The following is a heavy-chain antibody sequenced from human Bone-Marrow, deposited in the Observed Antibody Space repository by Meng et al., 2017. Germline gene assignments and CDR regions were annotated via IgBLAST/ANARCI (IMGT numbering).Heavy chain of an antibody. CDR3: ARRGHSGYVGDYYYGMDV. V-gene: IGHV5-51*01. D-gene: IGHD5-12*01. Sequence: GESLKISCKGSGYSLTSYWIGWVRQMPGKGLEWMGIIYPGDSDTRYSPSFQGQVTISADKSISTAYLQWSSLKASDTAMYYCARRGHSGYVGDYYYGMDVWGQGTTVTVSS. CDR2: IYPGDSDT. CDR1: GYSLTSYW. J-gene: IGHJ6*02.